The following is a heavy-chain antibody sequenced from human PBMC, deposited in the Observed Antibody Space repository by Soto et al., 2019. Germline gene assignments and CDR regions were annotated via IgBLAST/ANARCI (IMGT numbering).Heavy chain of an antibody. CDR3: AMAVTWGLDV. J-gene: IGHJ6*02. Sequence: EVQLVESGGGLVQPGGSLRLSCAASGFTFSLYSMSCVRQAPGKGLEWVSYISRSSTGIHYADSVKGRFTISRDDATNSMHLQMNSLRDGDTAVYYCAMAVTWGLDVWGQGTTVSISS. CDR1: GFTFSLYS. D-gene: IGHD3-10*01. CDR2: ISRSSTGI. V-gene: IGHV3-48*02.